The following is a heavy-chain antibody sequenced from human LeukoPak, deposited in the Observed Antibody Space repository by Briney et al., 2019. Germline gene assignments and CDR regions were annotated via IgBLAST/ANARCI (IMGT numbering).Heavy chain of an antibody. V-gene: IGHV3-48*01. J-gene: IGHJ6*03. CDR3: ARDRGYTYGLYMDV. Sequence: ETLSLTCTVSGDSISSRSYYWGWIRQPPGKGLEWVSYITSSSSSIYYADSVKGRFTISRDNAKNSLYLQMNSLRAEDTAVYYCARDRGYTYGLYMDVWGKGTMVTVSS. CDR1: GDSISSRS. CDR2: ITSSSSSI. D-gene: IGHD5-18*01.